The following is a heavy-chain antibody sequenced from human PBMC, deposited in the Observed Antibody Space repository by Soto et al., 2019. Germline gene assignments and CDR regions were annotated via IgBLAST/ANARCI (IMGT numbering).Heavy chain of an antibody. CDR2: ISSSSSTI. CDR3: ARDSPYSSSWYDLNWFDP. Sequence: HPGGSLRLSCAASGFTFSSYSVNWVRQAPGKGLEWVSYISSSSSTIYYADSVKGRFTISRDNAKNSLYLQMNSLRDEDTAVYYCARDSPYSSSWYDLNWFDPWGQGTLVTVSS. D-gene: IGHD6-13*01. J-gene: IGHJ5*02. CDR1: GFTFSSYS. V-gene: IGHV3-48*02.